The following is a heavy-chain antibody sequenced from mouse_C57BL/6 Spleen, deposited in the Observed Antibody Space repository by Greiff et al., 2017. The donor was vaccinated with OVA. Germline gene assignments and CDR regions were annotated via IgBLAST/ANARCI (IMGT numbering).Heavy chain of an antibody. D-gene: IGHD2-3*01. J-gene: IGHJ2*01. V-gene: IGHV1-80*01. Sequence: VQLQQSGPVLVKPGASVKISCKASGYAFSSYWMNWVKQRPGKGLEWIGQIYPGDGDTNYNGKFKGKATLTADKSSSTAYMQLSSLTSEDSAVYFCAREMEGSNYFDYGGQGTTPTVSS. CDR1: GYAFSSYW. CDR2: IYPGDGDT. CDR3: AREMEGSNYFDY.